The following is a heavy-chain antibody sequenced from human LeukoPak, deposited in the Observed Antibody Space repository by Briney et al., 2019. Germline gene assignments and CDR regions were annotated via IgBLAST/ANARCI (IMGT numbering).Heavy chain of an antibody. CDR1: GFTFSSYW. D-gene: IGHD2-8*01. Sequence: GGSLRLSCAVSGFTFSSYWMNWVRQAPGKGLVWVSRIANDGSITNYADSVKGRFTTSRDNAKNTLFLQMNSLRAEDTAVYYCARTYCTNGVCNRKAFDIWGQGTMVTVSS. CDR3: ARTYCTNGVCNRKAFDI. CDR2: IANDGSIT. V-gene: IGHV3-74*01. J-gene: IGHJ3*02.